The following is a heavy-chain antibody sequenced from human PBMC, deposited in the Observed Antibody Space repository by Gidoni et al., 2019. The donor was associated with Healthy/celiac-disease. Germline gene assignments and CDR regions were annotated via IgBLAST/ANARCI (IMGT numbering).Heavy chain of an antibody. CDR2: IIPIFGTA. V-gene: IGHV1-69*01. CDR1: GGTFSSYS. D-gene: IGHD2-21*02. CDR3: ARGEEGMTLPRNYYMDV. Sequence: QVQLVQSGAEVKKPGSSVKVSCQASGGTFSSYSISWGRQAPGQGLEWMGGIIPIFGTANYAQKFQGRVTITADESTSTAYMELSSLRSEDTAVYYCARGEEGMTLPRNYYMDVWGKGTTVTVSS. J-gene: IGHJ6*03.